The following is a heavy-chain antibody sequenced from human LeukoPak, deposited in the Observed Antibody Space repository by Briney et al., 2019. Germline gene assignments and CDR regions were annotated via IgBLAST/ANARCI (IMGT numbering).Heavy chain of an antibody. CDR3: AKDGGGSSVPPGYFDY. D-gene: IGHD1-26*01. V-gene: IGHV3-30*18. J-gene: IGHJ4*02. Sequence: GGSLRLSCAASGFTFSSYGMHWVRQAPGKGLEWVAVISYDGSNKYYADSVKGRFTISRDNSKNTLYLQMNSLRAEDTAAYYCAKDGGGSSVPPGYFDYWGQGTLVTVSS. CDR2: ISYDGSNK. CDR1: GFTFSSYG.